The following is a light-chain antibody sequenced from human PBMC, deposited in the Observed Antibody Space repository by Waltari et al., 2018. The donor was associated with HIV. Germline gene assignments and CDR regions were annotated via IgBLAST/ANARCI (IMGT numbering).Light chain of an antibody. CDR1: DLHKQY. CDR3: QSRDRGIVI. Sequence: SYELTQPPSLSVSPGHTDVISCPGHDLHKQYDCWYQLKTGQPPLLIISEEHKRPSGIPERFSGSNSGNTSTLTVTMAQSGDEAEYFCQSRDRGIVIFGRGTKLIVL. CDR2: EEH. V-gene: IGLV3-1*01. J-gene: IGLJ2*01.